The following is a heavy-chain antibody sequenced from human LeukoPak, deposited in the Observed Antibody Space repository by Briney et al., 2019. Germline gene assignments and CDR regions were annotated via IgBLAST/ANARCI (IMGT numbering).Heavy chain of an antibody. V-gene: IGHV3-23*01. J-gene: IGHJ4*02. CDR2: ISGSGDNT. Sequence: GGCLRLSCATSGFIFSDYAMTWVRQAPGKGLEWVSDISGSGDNTYYADSVKGRFTISKDSSKSILYLQMNSLRADDTAVYYCARAPRGFQWFVQYWGQGTLVTVSS. D-gene: IGHD3-22*01. CDR1: GFIFSDYA. CDR3: ARAPRGFQWFVQY.